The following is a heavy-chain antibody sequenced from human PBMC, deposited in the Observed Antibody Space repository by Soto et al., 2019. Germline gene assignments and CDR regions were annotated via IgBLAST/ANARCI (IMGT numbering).Heavy chain of an antibody. CDR2: IYPADSNT. V-gene: IGHV5-51*01. CDR3: ARGSGSYWTDF. CDR1: GYNFKDYW. Sequence: PGASLKISCEASGYNFKDYWIGWVRQMPGKGLEWMGIIYPADSNTRYSPSFEGQVTISADKSITTAYLQWSSLKASDTAMYYCARGSGSYWTDFWGQGTLVTVSS. J-gene: IGHJ4*02. D-gene: IGHD1-26*01.